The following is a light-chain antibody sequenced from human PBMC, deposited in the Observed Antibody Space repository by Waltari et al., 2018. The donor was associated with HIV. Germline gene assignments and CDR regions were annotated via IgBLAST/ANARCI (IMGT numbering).Light chain of an antibody. CDR1: QGVNSN. J-gene: IGKJ4*01. Sequence: EVVMTQTPATLSASPGERATLSCRASQGVNSNFAWYQQRPGQAPRLLIYCVSTRATGVPARFSGSGSGTDFTLTISSLQSEDFAVYYCQQCNNWPLTFGGGTKVEIK. CDR3: QQCNNWPLT. CDR2: CVS. V-gene: IGKV3-15*01.